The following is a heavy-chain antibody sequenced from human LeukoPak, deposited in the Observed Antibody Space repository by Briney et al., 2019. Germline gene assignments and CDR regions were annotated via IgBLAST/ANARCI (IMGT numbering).Heavy chain of an antibody. D-gene: IGHD2-15*01. CDR1: GYSFTSYW. J-gene: IGHJ6*02. Sequence: GESLKISCKGSGYSFTSYWIGWVRQMPGKGLERMGIIYPGDSDTRYSPSFQGQVTISADKSISTAYLQWSSLKASDTAMYYCARQSLCSGGSCYYYYGVDVWGQGTTVTVSS. V-gene: IGHV5-51*01. CDR2: IYPGDSDT. CDR3: ARQSLCSGGSCYYYYGVDV.